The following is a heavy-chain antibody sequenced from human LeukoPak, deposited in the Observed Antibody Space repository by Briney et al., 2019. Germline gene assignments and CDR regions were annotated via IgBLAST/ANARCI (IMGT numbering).Heavy chain of an antibody. D-gene: IGHD3-10*01. J-gene: IGHJ5*02. CDR1: GGTFSSYA. CDR3: ASRGVINNWFDP. Sequence: SVKVSCKASGGTFSSYAISWVRQAPGQGLEWMGGIIPIFDTANYAQKFQGRVTITTDESTSTAYMELSSLRSEDTAVYYCASRGVINNWFDPWGQGTLVTVSS. CDR2: IIPIFDTA. V-gene: IGHV1-69*05.